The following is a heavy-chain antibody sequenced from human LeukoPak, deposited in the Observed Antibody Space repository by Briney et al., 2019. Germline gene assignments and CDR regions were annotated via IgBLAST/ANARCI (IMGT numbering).Heavy chain of an antibody. J-gene: IGHJ4*02. V-gene: IGHV3-74*01. D-gene: IGHD3-22*01. CDR3: AREYYDSSGYYGY. CDR1: GFTFSSYW. CDR2: INSDGSST. Sequence: PGGSLRLSCAASGFTFSSYWMHWVRQAPGKGLVWVSRINSDGSSTIYADSVKGRFTISRDNAKNTLYLQMNSLRAEDTAVYYCAREYYDSSGYYGYWGQGTLVTVSS.